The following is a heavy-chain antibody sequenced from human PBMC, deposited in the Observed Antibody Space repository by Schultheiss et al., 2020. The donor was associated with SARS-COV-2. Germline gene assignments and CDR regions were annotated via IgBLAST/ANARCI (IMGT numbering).Heavy chain of an antibody. D-gene: IGHD3-10*01. CDR3: ARGCYGSGSCPVDH. CDR2: IYVGGGT. J-gene: IGHJ4*02. CDR1: GFTVSSHY. Sequence: GGSLRLSCAASGFTVSSHYMTWVRQAPGKGLEWVSVIYVGGGTYYADSVKGRFTMSRDYSKNTLYLQMNSLRAEDTAVYYCARGCYGSGSCPVDHWGQGTLVTVSS. V-gene: IGHV3-53*01.